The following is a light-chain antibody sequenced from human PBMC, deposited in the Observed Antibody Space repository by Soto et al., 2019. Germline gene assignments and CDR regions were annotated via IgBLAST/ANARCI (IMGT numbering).Light chain of an antibody. CDR2: EVS. CDR1: SSDVGGYNY. V-gene: IGLV2-8*01. CDR3: TLYSGTNQHHV. Sequence: QSALTQPPSASGSFRQSVTLSCTGTSSDVGGYNYVSWYQQHPGKAPKLMIYEVSERPAGVPARFSGPESGNTASLTVSGLQADDEADYSSTLYSGTNQHHVLGTGTKLTLL. J-gene: IGLJ1*01.